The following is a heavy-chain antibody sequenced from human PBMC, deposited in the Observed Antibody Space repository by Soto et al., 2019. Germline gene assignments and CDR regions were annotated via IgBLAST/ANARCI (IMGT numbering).Heavy chain of an antibody. J-gene: IGHJ1*01. CDR3: ARGYCSGGSCSTTYFQH. CDR1: GGTFSSYA. CDR2: IIPIFGTA. D-gene: IGHD2-15*01. V-gene: IGHV1-69*01. Sequence: QVQLVQSGAEVKKPGSSVKVSCKASGGTFSSYAISWLRQAPGQGLEWMGGIIPIFGTANYAQKFQGRVTITADESTSTAYMELSSLRSEDTAVYYCARGYCSGGSCSTTYFQHWGQGTLVTVSS.